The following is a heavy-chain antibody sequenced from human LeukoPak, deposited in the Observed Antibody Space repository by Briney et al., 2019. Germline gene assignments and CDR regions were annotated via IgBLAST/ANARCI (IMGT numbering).Heavy chain of an antibody. V-gene: IGHV3-30*02. Sequence: GGSLRLSCAASGFTFSSYWMHWVRQAPGKGLEWVAFIRYDGSNKYYADSVKGRFTISRDNSKNTLYLQMNSLRAEDTAVYYCAKDGQGVLRFLEWLLSQTDYWGQGTLVTVSS. CDR1: GFTFSSYW. D-gene: IGHD3-3*01. CDR3: AKDGQGVLRFLEWLLSQTDY. J-gene: IGHJ4*02. CDR2: IRYDGSNK.